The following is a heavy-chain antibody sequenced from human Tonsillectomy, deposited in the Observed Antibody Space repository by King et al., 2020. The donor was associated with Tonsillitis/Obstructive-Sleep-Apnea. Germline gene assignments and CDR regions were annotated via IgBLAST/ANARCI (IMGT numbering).Heavy chain of an antibody. CDR1: GYTFTGYY. CDR3: ARSRPGLMGYYFDY. V-gene: IGHV1-2*02. J-gene: IGHJ4*02. D-gene: IGHD1-26*01. CDR2: INPNSGGT. Sequence: QLVQSGAEVKKPGASVKVSCKASGYTFTGYYMHWVRQAPGQGLEWMGWINPNSGGTNYAQKFQGRVTMTRDTSISTAYMELSRLRSDDTAEYYCARSRPGLMGYYFDYWGQGTLVTVSS.